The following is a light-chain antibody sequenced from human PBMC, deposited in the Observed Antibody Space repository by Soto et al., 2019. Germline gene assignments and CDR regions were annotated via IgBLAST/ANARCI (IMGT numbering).Light chain of an antibody. CDR3: SSYTTSTTLHV. J-gene: IGLJ1*01. V-gene: IGLV2-14*01. CDR2: EVS. Sequence: QSALAQPASVSGSPGQSITISCTGTSSDVGGYNYVSWYQQHPGKAPKLMIFEVSLRPSGVSNRFSGSKSGNTASLTISGLQAEDEADYYCSSYTTSTTLHVFGNGTKVTVL. CDR1: SSDVGGYNY.